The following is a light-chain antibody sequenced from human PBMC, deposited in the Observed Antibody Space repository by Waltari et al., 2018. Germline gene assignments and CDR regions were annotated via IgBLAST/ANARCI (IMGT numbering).Light chain of an antibody. Sequence: SSELTQDPAVSVALGQTVRFTCQGDSLRTSYARGYQLKPGQAPVLGIYGKDKRPSGIPDRISGYSSGTTSSLTITGAQAEDEADYYCSSRNGRANQVVFAGGTKVTVL. CDR2: GKD. J-gene: IGLJ3*02. CDR1: SLRTSY. CDR3: SSRNGRANQVV. V-gene: IGLV3-19*01.